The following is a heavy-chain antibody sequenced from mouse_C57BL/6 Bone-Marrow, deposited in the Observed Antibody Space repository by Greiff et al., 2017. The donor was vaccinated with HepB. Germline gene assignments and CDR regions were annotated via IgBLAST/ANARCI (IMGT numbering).Heavy chain of an antibody. D-gene: IGHD4-1*01. CDR3: ARGGWDVYAMDY. Sequence: QVQLQQSGPGLVQPSQSLSITCTVSGFSLTSYGVHWVRQSPGKGLEWLGVIWSGGSTAYNAAFISRLSISKDNSKSQVFFKMNSLQADDTAIYYCARGGWDVYAMDYWGQGTSGTVSS. V-gene: IGHV2-2*01. CDR2: IWSGGST. J-gene: IGHJ4*01. CDR1: GFSLTSYG.